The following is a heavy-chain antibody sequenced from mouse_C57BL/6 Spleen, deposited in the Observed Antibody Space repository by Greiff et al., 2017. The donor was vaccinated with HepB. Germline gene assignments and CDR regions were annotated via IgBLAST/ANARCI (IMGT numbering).Heavy chain of an antibody. V-gene: IGHV14-1*01. CDR1: GFNIKDYY. D-gene: IGHD2-3*01. CDR3: TTEEVDGYYEDDY. CDR2: IDPEDGDT. Sequence: EVQLQQSGAELVRPGASVKLSCPASGFNIKDYYMHWVKQRPEQGLEWIGRIDPEDGDTEYAPKFQGKATMTADTSSNTAYLQLSSLTSEDTAVYYCTTEEVDGYYEDDYWGQGTTLTVSS. J-gene: IGHJ2*01.